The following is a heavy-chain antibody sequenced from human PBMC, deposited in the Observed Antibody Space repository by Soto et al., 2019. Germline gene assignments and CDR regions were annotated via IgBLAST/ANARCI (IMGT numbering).Heavy chain of an antibody. CDR2: INAGNGNT. CDR3: XXXXXXXMTPGDY. V-gene: IGHV1-3*05. CDR1: GYTFTSYA. Sequence: QVQLVQSGAEEKKPGASVKVSCKASGYTFTSYAMHWVRQAPGQRLEWMGWINAGNGNTKYSQKFQGRVTITRDTXXXXXXXXXXXXXXXXXXXXXXXXXXXXXMTPGDYWGQGTLVTVSS. D-gene: IGHD3-10*01. J-gene: IGHJ4*02.